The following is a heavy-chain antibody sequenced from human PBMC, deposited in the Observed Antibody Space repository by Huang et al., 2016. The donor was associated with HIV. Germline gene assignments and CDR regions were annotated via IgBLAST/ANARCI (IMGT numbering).Heavy chain of an antibody. D-gene: IGHD3-10*01. Sequence: QLLLQESGPGLVKPSEVLALTCAVSGGSIRSSDYHWGWIRQPPGKGLEWIGSIDYRGSTHDVPSLTSRVTIAVDTSKNLFFLNLTSMTAADTAVYYCARHREGPVAYYSGWGSHLNYMDVWGRGRTVGVSS. J-gene: IGHJ6*03. CDR3: ARHREGPVAYYSGWGSHLNYMDV. CDR1: GGSIRSSDYH. CDR2: IDYRGST. V-gene: IGHV4-39*01.